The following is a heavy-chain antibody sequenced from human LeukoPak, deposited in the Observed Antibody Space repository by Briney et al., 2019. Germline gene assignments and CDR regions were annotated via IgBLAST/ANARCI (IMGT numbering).Heavy chain of an antibody. V-gene: IGHV3-21*04. CDR1: GFTFSSYS. Sequence: GGSLRLSCAASGFTFSSYSMNWVRQAPGKGLEWVSSISSSSSYIYYADSVKGRFTIPRDNAKNSLYLQMNSLRSDDTAVYYCAREFNSGTFFPWGQGTLVTVSS. CDR2: ISSSSSYI. D-gene: IGHD3-10*01. CDR3: AREFNSGTFFP. J-gene: IGHJ5*02.